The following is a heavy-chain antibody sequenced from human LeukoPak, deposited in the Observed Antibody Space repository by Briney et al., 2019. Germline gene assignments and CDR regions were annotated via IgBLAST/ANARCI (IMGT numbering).Heavy chain of an antibody. CDR1: GGSISSYY. J-gene: IGHJ3*02. Sequence: PSETLSPTCTVSGGSISSYYWGWIRQPPGKGLEWIGSIYYSGSTYYNPSLKSRVTISVDTSKNQFSLKLSSVTAADTAVYYCASTVNYDFWSGLHADAFDIWGQGTMVTVSS. D-gene: IGHD3-3*01. CDR2: IYYSGST. CDR3: ASTVNYDFWSGLHADAFDI. V-gene: IGHV4-39*01.